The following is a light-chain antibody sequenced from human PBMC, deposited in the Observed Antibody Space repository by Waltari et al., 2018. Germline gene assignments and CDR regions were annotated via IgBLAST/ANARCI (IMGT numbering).Light chain of an antibody. J-gene: IGLJ3*02. CDR1: SGHSSNI. CDR3: ETGGHGTWV. CDR2: VNSDGSH. Sequence: QLVLTQSPSASASLGASVKLTCTLSSGHSSNIIAWLQQQPGKGPRYLMQVNSDGSHRKGDESPDRFSGSRSGAERYLTISSLQSEDEADYYCETGGHGTWVFGGGTKLTVL. V-gene: IGLV4-69*01.